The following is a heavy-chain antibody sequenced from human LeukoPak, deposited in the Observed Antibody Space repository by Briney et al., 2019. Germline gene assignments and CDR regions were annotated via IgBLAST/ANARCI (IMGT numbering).Heavy chain of an antibody. Sequence: SVKVSCKASGGTFSSYAISWVRQAPGQGLEWMGGIIPIFGTANYAQKFQGRVTITADESTSTAYMELSSLRSEDTAVYYCARDMTAYYYDSSGWGYFQHWGQGTLVTVSS. CDR3: ARDMTAYYYDSSGWGYFQH. CDR2: IIPIFGTA. CDR1: GGTFSSYA. J-gene: IGHJ1*01. V-gene: IGHV1-69*13. D-gene: IGHD3-22*01.